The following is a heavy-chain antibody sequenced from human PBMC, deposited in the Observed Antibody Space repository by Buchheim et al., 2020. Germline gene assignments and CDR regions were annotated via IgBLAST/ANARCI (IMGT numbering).Heavy chain of an antibody. CDR3: AKAPEGFYGGTQNYFDT. V-gene: IGHV3-23*01. D-gene: IGHD4-23*01. J-gene: IGHJ4*02. CDR1: GFTFSRYS. Sequence: EVQLLQSGGGLTQPGGSLRLSCAASGFTFSRYSMTWVRRAPGKGLEWVAGISGSGTLTFYADSVKGRFTISRDNSKNTLSLQMNSLRAEDTAVYYCAKAPEGFYGGTQNYFDTWGQG. CDR2: ISGSGTLT.